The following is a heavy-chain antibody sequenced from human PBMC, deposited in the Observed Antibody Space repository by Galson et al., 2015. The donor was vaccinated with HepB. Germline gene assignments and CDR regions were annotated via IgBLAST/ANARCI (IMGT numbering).Heavy chain of an antibody. CDR1: GFTFSSYS. CDR2: ISSSSSYI. V-gene: IGHV3-21*01. J-gene: IGHJ3*02. CDR3: ARDPPLGAADAFDI. D-gene: IGHD1-26*01. Sequence: SLRLSCAASGFTFSSYSMNWVRQAPGKGLEWVSSISSSSSYIYYADSVKGRFTISRDNAKNSLYLQMNSLRAEDTAVYYCARDPPLGAADAFDIWGQGTMVTVSS.